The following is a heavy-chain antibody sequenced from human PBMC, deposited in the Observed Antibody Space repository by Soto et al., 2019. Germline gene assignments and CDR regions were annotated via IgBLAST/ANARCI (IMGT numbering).Heavy chain of an antibody. CDR2: ISSSTSYI. Sequence: VQLVESGGGLVKPGGSLRLSCAASGFTFSSYTMNWVRQAPGKWLEWVSSISSSTSYIYYADSLKGRFTISRDNAKNSLYLQMNSLRAEDTAVYYCARDRRDGYNFDYWGQGTLVTVSS. V-gene: IGHV3-21*01. CDR3: ARDRRDGYNFDY. J-gene: IGHJ4*02. D-gene: IGHD5-12*01. CDR1: GFTFSSYT.